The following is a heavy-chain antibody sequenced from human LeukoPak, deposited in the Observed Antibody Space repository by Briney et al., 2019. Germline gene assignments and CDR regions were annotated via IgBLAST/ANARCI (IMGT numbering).Heavy chain of an antibody. D-gene: IGHD3-10*01. V-gene: IGHV4-39*07. J-gene: IGHJ2*01. CDR1: GGSISSSSYY. CDR2: IYYSGST. CDR3: ARGVMVRGVIGWYFDL. Sequence: SETLSLTCTVSGGSISSSSYYWGWIRQPPGKGLEWIGSIYYSGSTYYNPSLKSRVTISVDTSKNQFSLKLSSVTAADTAVYYCARGVMVRGVIGWYFDLWGRGTLVTVSS.